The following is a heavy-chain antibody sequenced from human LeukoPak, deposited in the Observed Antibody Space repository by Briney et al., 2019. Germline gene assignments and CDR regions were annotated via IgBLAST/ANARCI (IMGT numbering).Heavy chain of an antibody. CDR3: ARAGAAVTSHFDF. CDR2: IGAYNGNT. D-gene: IGHD4-17*01. CDR1: GYTFTSYG. Sequence: ASVKVSCKASGYTFTSYGISWVRQAPGQGLEWMGWIGAYNGNTNYAQELRGRVTMTTDTSTSTAYMELRSLRSDDTAVYYCARAGAAVTSHFDFWGQGTLVIVSS. V-gene: IGHV1-18*01. J-gene: IGHJ4*02.